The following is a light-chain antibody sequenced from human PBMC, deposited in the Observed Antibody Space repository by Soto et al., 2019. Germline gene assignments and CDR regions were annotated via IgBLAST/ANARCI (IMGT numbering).Light chain of an antibody. CDR2: DAS. Sequence: EIALTQSPATLSLSPGERATLSCRASQSVSRYLAWYQQKPGQAPRLLIYDASNRATGIPARFSGSGSGTDFTLTISSLEPEDFAVYYCQQRSNWPTFGQGTRLEIK. CDR1: QSVSRY. J-gene: IGKJ5*01. CDR3: QQRSNWPT. V-gene: IGKV3-11*01.